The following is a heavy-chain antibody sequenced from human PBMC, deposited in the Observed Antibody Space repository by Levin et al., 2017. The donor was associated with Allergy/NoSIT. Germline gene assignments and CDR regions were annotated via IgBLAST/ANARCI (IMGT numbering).Heavy chain of an antibody. CDR2: IGTAGDT. D-gene: IGHD2-15*01. Sequence: GESLKISCAASGFTFSSYDMHWVRQATGKGLEWVSAIGTAGDTYYPGSVKGRFTISRENAKNSLYLQMNSLRAGDTAVYYCARGTGYCSGGSCSPAWGAFDSWGQGTMVTVSS. CDR1: GFTFSSYD. J-gene: IGHJ3*02. V-gene: IGHV3-13*01. CDR3: ARGTGYCSGGSCSPAWGAFDS.